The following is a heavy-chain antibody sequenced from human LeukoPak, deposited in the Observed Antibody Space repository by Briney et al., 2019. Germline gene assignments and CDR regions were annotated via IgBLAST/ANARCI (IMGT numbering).Heavy chain of an antibody. V-gene: IGHV3-30*02. J-gene: IGHJ4*02. D-gene: IGHD3-9*01. CDR2: IRYDGSNK. CDR1: GFTFSNYA. Sequence: GGSLRLSCAASGFTFSNYAMHWVRQAPGKGLEWVAFIRYDGSNKYYADSVKGRFTISRDNSKNTLYLQMNSLRAEDTAVYYCAKVEEGVVLRYFDWLSALGYWGQGTLVTVSS. CDR3: AKVEEGVVLRYFDWLSALGY.